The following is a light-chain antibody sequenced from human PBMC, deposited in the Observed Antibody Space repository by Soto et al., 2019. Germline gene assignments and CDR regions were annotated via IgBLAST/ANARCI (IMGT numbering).Light chain of an antibody. CDR2: GAS. V-gene: IGKV3-15*01. CDR3: QQYNTYSSLT. Sequence: ELVLTQSPATLSVSPGERATLSCRASQSVSSNLAWYQQKPGQAPRLLIYGASTRATGIPARFSGSGYGTEFTLTISSLQPDDFATYYCQQYNTYSSLTFGGGTKVDIK. CDR1: QSVSSN. J-gene: IGKJ4*01.